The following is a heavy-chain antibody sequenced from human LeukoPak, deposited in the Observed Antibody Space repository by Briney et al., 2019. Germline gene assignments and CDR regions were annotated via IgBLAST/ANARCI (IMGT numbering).Heavy chain of an antibody. V-gene: IGHV4-59*01. CDR2: IYYSGST. D-gene: IGHD3-22*01. CDR1: VGSISSYY. Sequence: PSETLSLTCTVSVGSISSYYWSWIRQPPGKGLEWIGYIYYSGSTNYNPSLKSRVTISVDTSKNQFSLKLSSVTAADTAVYYCAREHYYDSSGFRFDPWGQGTLVTVSS. J-gene: IGHJ5*02. CDR3: AREHYYDSSGFRFDP.